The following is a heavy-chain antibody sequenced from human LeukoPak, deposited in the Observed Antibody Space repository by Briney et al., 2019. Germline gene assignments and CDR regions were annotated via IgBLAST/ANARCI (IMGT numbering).Heavy chain of an antibody. CDR2: IKQDGSEK. CDR1: GFTFSSYW. D-gene: IGHD5-18*01. V-gene: IGHV3-7*01. CDR3: ARDGGYSYGSFDP. Sequence: GGSLRLSCAASGFTFSSYWTSWVRQAPGKGLEWVANIKQDGSEKYYVDSVKGRFTISRDNAKNSLYLQMNSLRAEDTAVYYCARDGGYSYGSFDPWGQGTLVTVSS. J-gene: IGHJ5*02.